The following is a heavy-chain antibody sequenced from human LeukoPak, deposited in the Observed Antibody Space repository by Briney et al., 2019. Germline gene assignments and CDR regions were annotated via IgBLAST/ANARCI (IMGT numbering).Heavy chain of an antibody. D-gene: IGHD2-2*01. J-gene: IGHJ4*02. Sequence: ASVKVSCKASGYTFTSYYMRWVRQAPGQGLEWMGIINPSGGSTSYAQKFQGRVTMTRDTSTSTVYMELSSLRSEDTAVYYCAAPYCSSTSCYEAFDYWGQGTLVTVSS. V-gene: IGHV1-46*01. CDR3: AAPYCSSTSCYEAFDY. CDR2: INPSGGST. CDR1: GYTFTSYY.